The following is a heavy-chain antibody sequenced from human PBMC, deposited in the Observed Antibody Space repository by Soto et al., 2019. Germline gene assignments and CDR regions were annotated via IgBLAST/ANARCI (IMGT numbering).Heavy chain of an antibody. CDR3: ASPPRGDILFIYGMDV. J-gene: IGHJ6*02. V-gene: IGHV1-69*01. CDR2: IIPISGTA. CDR1: GGTFSSYA. D-gene: IGHD3-9*01. Sequence: QVQLVQSGAEVKKPGSSVKVSCKASGGTFSSYAISWVRQAPGQGLEWMVGIIPISGTANYAQKFHGRVTIRAEESTRAADMYLSSLRSEDTAGYYCASPPRGDILFIYGMDVRGQGTTVTVSS.